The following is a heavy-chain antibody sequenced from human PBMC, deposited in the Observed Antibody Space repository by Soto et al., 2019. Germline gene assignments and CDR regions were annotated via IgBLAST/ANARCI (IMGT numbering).Heavy chain of an antibody. V-gene: IGHV1-2*02. CDR3: ARVKITISYYYYGMDV. Sequence: GASVKVSCKASGYTFTGYYMHWVRQAPGQGLEWMGWINPNSGGTNYAQKFQGRVTMTRDTSISTAYMELSRLRSDDTAVYYCARVKITISYYYYGMDVWGQGTTVTVSS. D-gene: IGHD3-3*01. CDR2: INPNSGGT. CDR1: GYTFTGYY. J-gene: IGHJ6*02.